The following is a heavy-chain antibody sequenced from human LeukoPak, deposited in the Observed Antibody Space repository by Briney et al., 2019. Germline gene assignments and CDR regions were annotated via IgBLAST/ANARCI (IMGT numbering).Heavy chain of an antibody. CDR3: TTVKGFWGSFD. J-gene: IGHJ4*02. CDR2: IKSKPAGGTI. Sequence: PGGSLRLSCAASGFTFSSYWMHWVRQAPGKGLEWVGRIKSKPAGGTIDYAAPVKGRFTISRDDSKNTLYLQMNSLKTEDTAVYYCTTVKGFWGSFDWGQGTLVTVSS. D-gene: IGHD3-16*01. V-gene: IGHV3-15*01. CDR1: GFTFSSYW.